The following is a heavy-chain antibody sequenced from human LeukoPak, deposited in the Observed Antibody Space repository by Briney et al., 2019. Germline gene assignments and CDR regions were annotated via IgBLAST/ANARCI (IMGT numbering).Heavy chain of an antibody. J-gene: IGHJ4*02. CDR3: ANPSLY. Sequence: GGSLRLSCAAHEFGFSSSTMSWVRQAAGKGLEWVSAISGSGGSTYYADSVKGRFTISRDNSKNTLYLQMNSLRAEDTAVYYCANPSLYWGQGTLVTVSS. V-gene: IGHV3-23*01. CDR2: ISGSGGST. CDR1: EFGFSSST.